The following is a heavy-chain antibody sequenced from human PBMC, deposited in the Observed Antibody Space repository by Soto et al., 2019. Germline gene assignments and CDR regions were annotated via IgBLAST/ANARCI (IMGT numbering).Heavy chain of an antibody. CDR1: GDTFTKYD. D-gene: IGHD6-25*01. V-gene: IGHV1-8*01. Sequence: QVQLVQSGAEVKKPGASVKVSCKASGDTFTKYDINWVRQAPGQGLEWMGWMNPNNGYTGYAQKFRGRVTMTRDTSISTAYMELSSLTSEDTAVDYCARRKERSGPNYFDYWGQGPLVTVSS. CDR2: MNPNNGYT. J-gene: IGHJ4*02. CDR3: ARRKERSGPNYFDY.